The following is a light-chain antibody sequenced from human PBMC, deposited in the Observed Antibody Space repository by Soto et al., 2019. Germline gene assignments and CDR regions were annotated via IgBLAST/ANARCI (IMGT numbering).Light chain of an antibody. Sequence: EIVLTQSPGTLSLSPGERATLSCRASQSVTSTHLAWYQQKPGQAPRLLIYDVSNRATGIPARFSGSGSGTDFTLTISSLEPEDFAVYYCQQRYNWPRTFGQGTKVDIK. CDR1: QSVTSTH. CDR2: DVS. V-gene: IGKV3-11*01. J-gene: IGKJ1*01. CDR3: QQRYNWPRT.